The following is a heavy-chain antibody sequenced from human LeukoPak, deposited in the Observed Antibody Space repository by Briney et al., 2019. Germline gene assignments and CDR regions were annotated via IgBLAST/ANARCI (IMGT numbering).Heavy chain of an antibody. J-gene: IGHJ4*02. D-gene: IGHD6-19*01. CDR1: GFTVSSNY. V-gene: IGHV3-53*01. Sequence: GGSLRLSCEASGFTVSSNYMSWVRQAPGKGLEWVSVIYSGGNTYYADSVKGRFTISRDNSKNTLYLQMNSLRAEDTAVYYCARDVVTVAGADYWGQGTLATVSS. CDR2: IYSGGNT. CDR3: ARDVVTVAGADY.